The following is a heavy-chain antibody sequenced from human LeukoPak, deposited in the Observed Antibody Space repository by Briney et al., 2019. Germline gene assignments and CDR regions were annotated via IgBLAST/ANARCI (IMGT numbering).Heavy chain of an antibody. CDR3: ATFRRGYSYGPRVYYFDY. J-gene: IGHJ4*02. V-gene: IGHV1-24*01. Sequence: ASVKVSCKVSGYTLTELSMHWVRQAPGKGLEWMGGFDPEDGETIYAQKFQGRVTMTEDTSTDTAYMELSSLRSEDTGVYYCATFRRGYSYGPRVYYFDYWGRGNLVTVSS. CDR1: GYTLTELS. CDR2: FDPEDGET. D-gene: IGHD5-18*01.